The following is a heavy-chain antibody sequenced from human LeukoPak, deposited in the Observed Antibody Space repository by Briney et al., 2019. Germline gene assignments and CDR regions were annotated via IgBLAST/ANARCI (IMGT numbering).Heavy chain of an antibody. D-gene: IGHD3-22*01. V-gene: IGHV3-23*01. CDR3: AKDPYYYDTSGHNGDY. CDR1: GFTFSNYA. CDR2: ISGSGGST. Sequence: PGGSLRLSCAASGFTFSNYAMSWVRQAPGKGLEWVSSISGSGGSTYYADSVKGRFTISRDNSKNTLFLQMNSLRAEDTAVYYCAKDPYYYDTSGHNGDYWGQGTLVTVSS. J-gene: IGHJ4*02.